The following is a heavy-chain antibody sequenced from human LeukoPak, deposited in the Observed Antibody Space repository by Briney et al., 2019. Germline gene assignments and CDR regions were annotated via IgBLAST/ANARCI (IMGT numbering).Heavy chain of an antibody. CDR3: ARDQWNYYYYYGMDV. Sequence: GGSLRLSCAASGFTFSSYGMHWVRQAPGKGLEWVAVIWYDGSNKYYADSVKGRFTISRDNSKNTLYLQMNSQRAEDTAVYYCARDQWNYYYYYGMDVWGQGTTVTVPS. CDR1: GFTFSSYG. J-gene: IGHJ6*02. CDR2: IWYDGSNK. D-gene: IGHD1-1*01. V-gene: IGHV3-33*01.